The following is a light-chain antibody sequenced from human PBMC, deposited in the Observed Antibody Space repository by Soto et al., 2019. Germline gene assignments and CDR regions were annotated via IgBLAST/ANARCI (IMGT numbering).Light chain of an antibody. J-gene: IGKJ2*01. CDR3: QQYGTSPYT. V-gene: IGKV3-20*01. CDR1: QSVSRTS. CDR2: DVS. Sequence: EIVWTQSPGTLSLSPGERATLSCRASQSVSRTSLAWYQQKPGQAPGLLIYDVSSSATGITDRFSGSGSGTDFALTISRLEPEDFAVYYCQQYGTSPYTFGQGTKLEIK.